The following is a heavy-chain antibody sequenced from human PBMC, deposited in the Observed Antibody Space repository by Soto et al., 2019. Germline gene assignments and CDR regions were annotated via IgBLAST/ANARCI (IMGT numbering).Heavy chain of an antibody. CDR2: IYNSGST. D-gene: IGHD1-26*01. CDR3: ARGPSGDKVDY. V-gene: IGHV4-30-4*01. CDR1: GASVSSDYYY. J-gene: IGHJ4*02. Sequence: QVQLQESGPGLVEPSQTLSLTCTVSGASVSSDYYYWSWIRQPPGRGLEWIGHIYNSGSTYSNPSLKSRVTVSLDTSKNQFSLYLSSVTAADTAVYYCARGPSGDKVDYWGQGTLVTVSS.